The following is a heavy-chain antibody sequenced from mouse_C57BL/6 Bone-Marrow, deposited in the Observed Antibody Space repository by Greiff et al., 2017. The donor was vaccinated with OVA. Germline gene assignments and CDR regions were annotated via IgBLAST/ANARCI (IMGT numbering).Heavy chain of an antibody. CDR2: ISDGGSYT. CDR3: ARGGDSNPPGYAMDY. D-gene: IGHD2-5*01. J-gene: IGHJ4*01. Sequence: EVHGVESGGGLVKPGGSLKLSCAASGFTFSSYAMAWVRQTPEKRLEWVATISDGGSYTYYPDNVKGRFTISRDNAKNNLYLQMSHLKSEDTAMYYCARGGDSNPPGYAMDYWGQGTSVTVSS. V-gene: IGHV5-4*01. CDR1: GFTFSSYA.